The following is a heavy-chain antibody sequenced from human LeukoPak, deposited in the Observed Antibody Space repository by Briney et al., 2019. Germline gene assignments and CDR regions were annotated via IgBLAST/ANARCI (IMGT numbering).Heavy chain of an antibody. V-gene: IGHV3-30*04. CDR2: ISYDGSNK. J-gene: IGHJ4*02. D-gene: IGHD6-13*01. CDR3: ARGYSSSWSGSVY. CDR1: GFTFSSYA. Sequence: GGSLRLSCAASGFTFSSYAMHWVRQAPGKGLEWVAVISYDGSNKYYADSVKGRFTISRDNSKNTLYLQMNSLRADDTAVYYCARGYSSSWSGSVYWGQGTLVTVSS.